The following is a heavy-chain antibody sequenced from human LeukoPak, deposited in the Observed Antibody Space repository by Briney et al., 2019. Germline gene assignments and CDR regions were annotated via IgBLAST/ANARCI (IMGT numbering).Heavy chain of an antibody. CDR2: IYYSGST. J-gene: IGHJ4*02. CDR3: AGQWASYFDY. V-gene: IGHV4-59*01. Sequence: SETLSLTCTVSGGSISSYYWSWIRQPPGKGLEWIGYIYYSGSTNYNPSLKSRVTVSVDTSKNQFSLKLSSVTAADTAVYYCAGQWASYFDYWGQGTLVTVSS. D-gene: IGHD1-26*01. CDR1: GGSISSYY.